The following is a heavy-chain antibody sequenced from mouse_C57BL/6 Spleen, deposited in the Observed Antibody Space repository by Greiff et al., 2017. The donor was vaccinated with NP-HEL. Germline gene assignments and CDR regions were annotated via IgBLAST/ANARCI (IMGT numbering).Heavy chain of an antibody. Sequence: VKLMESGAELMKPGASVKLSCKATGYTFTGYWIEWVKQRPGHGLEWIGEILPGSGSTNYNEKFKGKATFTADTSSNTAYMQLSSLTTEDSAIYCCARAVTTVVAPFYRYFGVWGTGTTVTVSS. D-gene: IGHD1-1*01. CDR1: GYTFTGYW. CDR2: ILPGSGST. J-gene: IGHJ1*03. V-gene: IGHV1-9*01. CDR3: ARAVTTVVAPFYRYFGV.